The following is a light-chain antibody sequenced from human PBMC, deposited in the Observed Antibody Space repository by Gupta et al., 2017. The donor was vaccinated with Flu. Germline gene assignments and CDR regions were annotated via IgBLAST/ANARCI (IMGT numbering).Light chain of an antibody. CDR2: DSS. CDR3: QQDNNWPPIT. J-gene: IGKJ5*01. CDR1: QSVSSN. V-gene: IGKV3-15*01. Sequence: EIVMTQSPATLSLSPGERATLSCRASQSVSSNLAWYQQKPGQAPRLLIYDSSTRATGIPARFSGSGSGKEFTLAISSRQSEDFAVYYCQQDNNWPPITFGQGTRLEIK.